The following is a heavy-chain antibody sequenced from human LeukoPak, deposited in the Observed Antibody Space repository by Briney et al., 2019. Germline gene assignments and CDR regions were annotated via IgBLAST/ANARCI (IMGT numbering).Heavy chain of an antibody. Sequence: GGSLRLSCAASGFPFSAYWMNWVRQAPGKGLEWVSTINTGGSVTKHADSVKGRFTISRDNAENTLYLQMNSLRGEDTAVYYCAKDYYYGQTDSWGQWTLVTVSS. CDR1: GFPFSAYW. V-gene: IGHV3-74*03. J-gene: IGHJ4*02. CDR2: INTGGSVT. CDR3: AKDYYYGQTDS. D-gene: IGHD3-10*01.